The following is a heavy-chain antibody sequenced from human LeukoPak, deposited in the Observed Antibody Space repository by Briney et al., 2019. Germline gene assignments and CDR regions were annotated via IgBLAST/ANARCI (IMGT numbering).Heavy chain of an antibody. CDR2: IHHSAST. Sequence: PSETLSLTCAVYGGSFTDYYWSWIRQAPGKGLEWIGRIHHSASTSYSPSLKSRVTISVDTSKNQFSLKLSSVTAADTAVYYCARQGMETQFDYWGQGTLVTVSS. J-gene: IGHJ4*02. D-gene: IGHD1-1*01. CDR1: GGSFTDYY. V-gene: IGHV4-34*01. CDR3: ARQGMETQFDY.